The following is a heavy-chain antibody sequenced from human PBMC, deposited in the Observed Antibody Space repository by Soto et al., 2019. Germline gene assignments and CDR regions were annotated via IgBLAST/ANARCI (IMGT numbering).Heavy chain of an antibody. Sequence: GGSLRLSCAASGFTFSDYFMSWIRQAPGKGLEWVSSISSSDSTIYYADSVKGRFTISRDNAKNSLYLQMNSLRAEDTAVYYCATRPPQIVVTLLPFPSWGQGTPVTVSS. CDR2: ISSSDSTI. V-gene: IGHV3-11*01. D-gene: IGHD2-15*01. CDR1: GFTFSDYF. J-gene: IGHJ1*01. CDR3: ATRPPQIVVTLLPFPS.